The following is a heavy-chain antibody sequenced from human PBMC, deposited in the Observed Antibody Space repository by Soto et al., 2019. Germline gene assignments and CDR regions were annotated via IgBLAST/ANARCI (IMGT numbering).Heavy chain of an antibody. CDR2: IYYSGST. J-gene: IGHJ4*02. CDR3: ARAPRRRNFDY. Sequence: QVQLQESGPGLVKPSQTLSLTCTVSGGCISSGDFYWGWLRQHPGKGLEWIGYIYYSGSTYYNPSLKSRVTTSVDTSKNQFSLKLSSVTAADTAVYYCARAPRRRNFDYWGQGTLVTVSS. V-gene: IGHV4-31*03. CDR1: GGCISSGDFY.